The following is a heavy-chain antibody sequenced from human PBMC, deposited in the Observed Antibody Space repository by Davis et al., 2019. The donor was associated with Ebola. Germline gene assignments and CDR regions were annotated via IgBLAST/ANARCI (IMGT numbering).Heavy chain of an antibody. V-gene: IGHV4-59*01. J-gene: IGHJ3*02. Sequence: MPSETLSLTCVVYGGSFSGYYWSWIRQPPGKGLEWIGHIYSSESTKYNPSLKSRVTISEDMSENQFSLQLTAVTAADTAVYYCAREGFDIWGQGTLVTVSS. CDR3: AREGFDI. CDR2: IYSSEST. CDR1: GGSFSGYY.